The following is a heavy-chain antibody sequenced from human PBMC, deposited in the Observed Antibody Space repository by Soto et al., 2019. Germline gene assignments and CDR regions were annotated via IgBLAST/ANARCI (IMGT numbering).Heavy chain of an antibody. Sequence: ASVKVSCKASGGTFSSYTISWVRQAPGQGLEWMGRIIPILGIANYAQKFQGRVTITADKSTSTAYMELSSLRSEDTAVYYCARGQTDFGVVIRYYYYMDVWGKGTTVTVSS. D-gene: IGHD3-3*01. V-gene: IGHV1-69*02. CDR3: ARGQTDFGVVIRYYYYMDV. CDR2: IIPILGIA. CDR1: GGTFSSYT. J-gene: IGHJ6*03.